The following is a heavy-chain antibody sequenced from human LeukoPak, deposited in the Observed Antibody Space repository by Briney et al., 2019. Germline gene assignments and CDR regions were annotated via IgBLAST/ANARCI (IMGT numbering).Heavy chain of an antibody. CDR3: ARAASHDSSGYYLVD. Sequence: GGSLRLSCAASGFSFSTYSMHWVRQAPGKGPEGVAVIWYDGGNKYYSDSVKGRFTVSRDNSKNTLYLQMNSLRAEDTAVYYCARAASHDSSGYYLVDWGQGTLVTVSS. D-gene: IGHD3-22*01. J-gene: IGHJ4*02. CDR2: IWYDGGNK. V-gene: IGHV3-33*01. CDR1: GFSFSTYS.